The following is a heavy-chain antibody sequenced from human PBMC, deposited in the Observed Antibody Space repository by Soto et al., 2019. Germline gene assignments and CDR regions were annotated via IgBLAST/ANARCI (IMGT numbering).Heavy chain of an antibody. CDR3: ATSLLSDHDWIADFAY. CDR1: GFTFSIYA. Sequence: EVQLLESGGGLVQPGGSLRLSCSASGFTFSIYAMTWVRRAPGKGLECVSVISGSGASASYADSVKGRFTVSRDNSEHTLYLQMNRLRAEDTAVYYCATSLLSDHDWIADFAYWGQGTLVTVSS. V-gene: IGHV3-23*01. CDR2: ISGSGASA. D-gene: IGHD5-12*01. J-gene: IGHJ4*02.